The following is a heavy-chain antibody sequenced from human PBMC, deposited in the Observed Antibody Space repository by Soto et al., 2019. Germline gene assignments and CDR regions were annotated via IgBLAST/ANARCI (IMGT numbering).Heavy chain of an antibody. CDR3: ARGPYGDNAFDI. D-gene: IGHD4-17*01. J-gene: IGHJ3*02. CDR2: IAPHRDGT. Sequence: ASVKVSCKASGYSFTDYYMHWIRQAPRQGLEWMGWIAPHRDGTEFAQKFQGRITLTGDTSTSTAYMELKGLTSADTAVYFCARGPYGDNAFDIWGQGTVVTV. V-gene: IGHV1-2*02. CDR1: GYSFTDYY.